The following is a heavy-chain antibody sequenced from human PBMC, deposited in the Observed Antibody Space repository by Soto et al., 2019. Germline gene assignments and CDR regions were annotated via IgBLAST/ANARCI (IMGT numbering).Heavy chain of an antibody. V-gene: IGHV3-23*01. D-gene: IGHD6-13*01. CDR3: AKDHVTTRIAAAGGMDV. J-gene: IGHJ6*02. Sequence: WGSLRLSCAASGFTFSSYAMSWVRQAPGQGLEWVSAISGSGGSRYYADSVKSRFTISRDNSKNTLYLQMNSLRDEDTEVYYGAKDHVTTRIAAAGGMDVWGQGTTVTVSS. CDR1: GFTFSSYA. CDR2: ISGSGGSR.